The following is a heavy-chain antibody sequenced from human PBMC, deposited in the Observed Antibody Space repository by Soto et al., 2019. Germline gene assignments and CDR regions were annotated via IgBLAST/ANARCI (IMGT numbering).Heavy chain of an antibody. V-gene: IGHV3-53*01. J-gene: IGHJ6*02. CDR2: IYSGGST. Sequence: EVQLVESGGGLIQPGGSLRLSCAASGFTVSSNYMSWVRQAPGKGLEWVSVIYSGGSTYYADFVKGRFTISRDNSKNTLYLQMNSLRAEDTAVYYCARHACSGGSGYEVYYYYDRDVWGQGTTVTVSS. D-gene: IGHD2-15*01. CDR3: ARHACSGGSGYEVYYYYDRDV. CDR1: GFTVSSNY.